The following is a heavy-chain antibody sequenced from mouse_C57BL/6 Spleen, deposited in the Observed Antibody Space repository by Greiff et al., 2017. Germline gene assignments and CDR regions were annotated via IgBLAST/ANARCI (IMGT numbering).Heavy chain of an antibody. Sequence: EVKLQESGPGMVKPSQSLSLTCTVTGYSITSGYDWHWIRHFPGNKLEWMGYISYSGSTNYNPSLKSRISITHDTSKNHFFLKLNSVTTEDTATYYCARGSYGSSGGYAMDYGGQGTSVTVSS. V-gene: IGHV3-1*01. J-gene: IGHJ4*01. D-gene: IGHD1-1*01. CDR1: GYSITSGYD. CDR3: ARGSYGSSGGYAMDY. CDR2: ISYSGST.